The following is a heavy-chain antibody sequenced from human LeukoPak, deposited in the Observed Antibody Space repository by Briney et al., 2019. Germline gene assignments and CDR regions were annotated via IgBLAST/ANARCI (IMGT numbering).Heavy chain of an antibody. V-gene: IGHV3-7*01. CDR3: ASYWLGY. Sequence: PGGSLRLSCAASGFTFSTYWMTWVGQAQGKGLEWVANIKQYGSEKYYVDSVKGRFTISRDNAKNSLYLQMNSLRADDTAVYYCASYWLGYWGQGTLVTVSS. CDR2: IKQYGSEK. CDR1: GFTFSTYW. D-gene: IGHD2-8*02. J-gene: IGHJ4*02.